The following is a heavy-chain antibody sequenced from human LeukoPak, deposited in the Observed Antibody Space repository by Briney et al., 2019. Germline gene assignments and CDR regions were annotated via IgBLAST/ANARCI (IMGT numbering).Heavy chain of an antibody. CDR2: ISDDGGNE. CDR3: ARGAARMVEMGTIISFHF. D-gene: IGHD5-24*01. CDR1: GFTFSRYA. J-gene: IGHJ4*02. V-gene: IGHV3-30*04. Sequence: GRSLRLSCAASGFTFSRYAMHWVRQAPGMGLAWVAVISDDGGNEYYLESVKGRFTISRDNSKNTLYLQMNSLRAEDTAVYYCARGAARMVEMGTIISFHFWGQGTLVTVSS.